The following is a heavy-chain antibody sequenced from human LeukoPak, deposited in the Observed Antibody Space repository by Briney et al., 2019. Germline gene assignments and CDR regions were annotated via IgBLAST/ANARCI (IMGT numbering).Heavy chain of an antibody. CDR3: ARDGRENDAFDI. V-gene: IGHV3-30*04. CDR1: EFTFSSYA. CDR2: ISDDGNNK. Sequence: GRSLRLSCAASEFTFSSYAMHWVRQAPGKGLEWVAVISDDGNNKYYSDSVKGRFTISRDNSKNTLYLQMNSLRPEDTAVYYCARDGRENDAFDIWGQGTMVTISS. J-gene: IGHJ3*02.